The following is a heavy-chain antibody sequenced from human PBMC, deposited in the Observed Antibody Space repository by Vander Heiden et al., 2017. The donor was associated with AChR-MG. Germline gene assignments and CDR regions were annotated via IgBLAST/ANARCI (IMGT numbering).Heavy chain of an antibody. D-gene: IGHD4-4*01. J-gene: IGHJ6*02. CDR2: IRSKSNSCAT. CDR3: TKITVTTNNGMDV. V-gene: IGHV3-73*02. CDR1: GFTFSGSA. Sequence: EVQLVESGVGLVQPGGSLRLTCAASGFTFSGSAMHWVRQASVKGLDWVCRIRSKSNSCATAYAASVKGRFTISRDDSKNTAYLQMNSLKTEDTAVYYCTKITVTTNNGMDVWGQGTTVTVSS.